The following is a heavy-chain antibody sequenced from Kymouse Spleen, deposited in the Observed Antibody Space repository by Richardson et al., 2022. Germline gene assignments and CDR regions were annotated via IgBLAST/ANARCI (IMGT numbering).Heavy chain of an antibody. Sequence: QVQLQQWGAGLLKPSETLSLTCAVYGGSFSGYYWSWIRQPPGKGLEWIGEINHSGSTNYNPSLKSRVTISVDTSKNQFSLKLSSVTAADTAVYYCARVEYSSSSGFDYWGQGTLVTVSS. V-gene: IGHV4-34*01. CDR1: GGSFSGYY. D-gene: IGHD6-6*01. J-gene: IGHJ4*02. CDR3: ARVEYSSSSGFDY. CDR2: INHSGST.